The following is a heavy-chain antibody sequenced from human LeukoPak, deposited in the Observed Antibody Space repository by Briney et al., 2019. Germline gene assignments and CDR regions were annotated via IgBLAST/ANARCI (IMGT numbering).Heavy chain of an antibody. CDR1: GGSISSSSYY. CDR3: ARQVVVVVPATVDY. Sequence: PSETLSLTCTVSGGSISSSSYYWDWIRQSPGKGLEWIGNIYYSGSTYYNPSLKSRVTISVDTSKNQFSLKLSSVTAADTAVYYCARQVVVVVPATVDYWGQGTLVTVSS. CDR2: IYYSGST. D-gene: IGHD2-15*01. V-gene: IGHV4-39*01. J-gene: IGHJ4*02.